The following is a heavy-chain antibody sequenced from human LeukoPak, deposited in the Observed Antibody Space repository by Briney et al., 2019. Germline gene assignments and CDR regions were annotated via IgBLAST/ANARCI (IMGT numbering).Heavy chain of an antibody. CDR1: GFTFSRYA. CDR3: VKRSTSGWFYFDY. CDR2: IGPSNGTT. D-gene: IGHD6-19*01. Sequence: GGSLRLSCAASGFTFSRYAMTWVRPAPGKGLEWVSSIGPSNGTTYYAESVKGRFTISRDNSENTLYLQLNSLRADDTAIYYCVKRSTSGWFYFDYWGQGTLVTVSS. J-gene: IGHJ4*02. V-gene: IGHV3-23*01.